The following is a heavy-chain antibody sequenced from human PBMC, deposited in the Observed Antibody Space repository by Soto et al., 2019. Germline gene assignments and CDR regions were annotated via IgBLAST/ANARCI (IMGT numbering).Heavy chain of an antibody. V-gene: IGHV3-74*01. CDR2: INGDGSTR. D-gene: IGHD3-10*01. CDR1: GLIIRSRW. J-gene: IGHJ6*02. CDR3: VSGSDYKKKTVAGGYYYYYYGMDV. Sequence: PGGSLRLSCAASGLIIRSRWMHWVRQAPGKGLVWVSQINGDGSTRTYVDSVKDRFTISRDNAKNTLYLQMNSLRAEDTAVYYCVSGSDYKKKTVAGGYYYYYYGMDVWGQGTTVTVSS.